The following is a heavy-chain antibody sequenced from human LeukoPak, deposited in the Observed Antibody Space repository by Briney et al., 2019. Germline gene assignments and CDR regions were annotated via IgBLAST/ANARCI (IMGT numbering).Heavy chain of an antibody. CDR3: ARDLWLQHNHYMDV. CDR2: ISTSSSYI. Sequence: GGSLRLSCATSGFSFSSYAMSWVRQAPGKGLEWVSFISTSSSYIYYTDSVKGRFTISRDNAKNSLYLQMNSLGADDTAVYYCARDLWLQHNHYMDVWGKGTTVTVSS. CDR1: GFSFSSYA. V-gene: IGHV3-21*01. J-gene: IGHJ6*03. D-gene: IGHD5-24*01.